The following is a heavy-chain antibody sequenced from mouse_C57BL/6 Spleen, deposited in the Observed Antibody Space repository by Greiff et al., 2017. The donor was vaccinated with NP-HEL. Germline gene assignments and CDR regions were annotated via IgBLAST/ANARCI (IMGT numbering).Heavy chain of an antibody. CDR1: GFTFSDYG. V-gene: IGHV5-17*01. D-gene: IGHD2-4*01. CDR3: ESRGNDYDERDYYAMDY. CDR2: ISSGSSTI. J-gene: IGHJ4*01. Sequence: EVQRVESGGGLVKPGGSLKLSCAASGFTFSDYGMHWVRQAPEKGLEWVAYISSGSSTIYYADTVKGRFTISRDNAKNTLFLQMTSLRSEDTAMYYCESRGNDYDERDYYAMDYWGQGTSVTVSS.